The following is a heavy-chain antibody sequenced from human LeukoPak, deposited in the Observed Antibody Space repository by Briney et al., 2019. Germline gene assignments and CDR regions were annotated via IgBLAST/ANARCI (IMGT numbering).Heavy chain of an antibody. D-gene: IGHD3-3*01. CDR1: GYTFTGYY. J-gene: IGHJ5*02. V-gene: IGHV1-46*01. CDR3: ARGGYDFFLWFDP. CDR2: INPSGGTT. Sequence: ASLKVSCKVSGYTFTGYYMHWVRQAPGQGLEWMGVINPSGGTTSNAQTLQGRVTMTKDMSTSTAYMELSSLRSEDTAVYCCARGGYDFFLWFDPWGQGTLVTVSS.